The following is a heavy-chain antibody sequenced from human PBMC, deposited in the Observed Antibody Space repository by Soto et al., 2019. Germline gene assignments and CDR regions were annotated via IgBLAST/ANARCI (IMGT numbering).Heavy chain of an antibody. D-gene: IGHD6-13*01. Sequence: ASVKVSCKASGCTFTSYGLSWLRQAPGQRLECMGWISAYTGNTHYAQKPQGRVTMTTHTXSSTVYMEPRSPRTEDTAVFYCARDRVAADQNYSCGMDVWG. CDR3: ARDRVAADQNYSCGMDV. CDR2: ISAYTGNT. J-gene: IGHJ6*02. V-gene: IGHV1-18*01. CDR1: GCTFTSYG.